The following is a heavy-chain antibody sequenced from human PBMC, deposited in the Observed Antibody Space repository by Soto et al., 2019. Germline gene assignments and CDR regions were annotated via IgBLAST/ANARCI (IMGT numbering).Heavy chain of an antibody. CDR3: VREAWHRFHS. V-gene: IGHV3-7*01. J-gene: IGHJ4*02. Sequence: EVQLVESGGRLVQPGGSLRLACAASVFMFSAYWMSWVRQDPGKGLEWVATISGAASDKFYVDSVKGRFTISRDDSKNTLYLQMNSLRDEDTVVYYCVREAWHRFHSWGQGTLLTVSS. CDR2: ISGAASDK. CDR1: VFMFSAYW.